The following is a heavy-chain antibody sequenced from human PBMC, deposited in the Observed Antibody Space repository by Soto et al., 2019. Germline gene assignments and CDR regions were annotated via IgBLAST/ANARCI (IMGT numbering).Heavy chain of an antibody. Sequence: EVQLVESGGGLVQPGGSLRLSCAASGFTFSSYWIHCVRQAPGKGLVWVSRIGSDGSPTRYADSVKGRFTISRDNAKNTLYLQMSSLRAEDTAVYYCARVRGSGDYFYFDYWGQGTLVTVSS. CDR1: GFTFSSYW. CDR3: ARVRGSGDYFYFDY. CDR2: IGSDGSPT. D-gene: IGHD3-22*01. J-gene: IGHJ4*02. V-gene: IGHV3-74*01.